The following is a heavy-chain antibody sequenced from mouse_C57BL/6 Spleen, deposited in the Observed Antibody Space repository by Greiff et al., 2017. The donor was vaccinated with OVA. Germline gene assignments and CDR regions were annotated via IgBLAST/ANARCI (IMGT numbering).Heavy chain of an antibody. V-gene: IGHV1-50*01. Sequence: QVQLKQPGAELVKPGASVKLSCKASGYTFTSYWMQWVKQRPGQGLEWIGEIDPSDSYTNYNQKFKGKATLTVDTSSSTAYMQLSSLTSEDSAVYYCASGGPLDYWGQGTTLTVSS. CDR1: GYTFTSYW. CDR2: IDPSDSYT. CDR3: ASGGPLDY. J-gene: IGHJ2*01.